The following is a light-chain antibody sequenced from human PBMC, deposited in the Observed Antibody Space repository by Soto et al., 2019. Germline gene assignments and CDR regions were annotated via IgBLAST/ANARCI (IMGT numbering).Light chain of an antibody. CDR1: SGHSTYI. CDR2: LEGSGSY. J-gene: IGLJ2*01. CDR3: ETWDTNVVV. Sequence: QSVLTQSSSASASLGSSVKLTCTLSSGHSTYIIAWHQQQPGKAPRYLMKLEGSGSYNKGSGIPDRFSGSSSGADRYLTISNLXXXDEADYYCETWDTNVVVFGGGTKLTVL. V-gene: IGLV4-60*02.